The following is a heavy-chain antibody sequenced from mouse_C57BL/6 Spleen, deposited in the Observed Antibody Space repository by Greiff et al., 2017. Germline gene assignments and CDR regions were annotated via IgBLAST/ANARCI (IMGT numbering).Heavy chain of an antibody. CDR1: GYSITSGYY. D-gene: IGHD1-1*01. V-gene: IGHV3-6*01. Sequence: EVQLQQSGPGLVKPSQSLSLTCSVTGYSITSGYYWNWIRQFPGNKLEWMGYISYDGSNNYNPSLKNRISITRDTSKNQFFLKLNSVTTEDTATYYCARETTERAMDYWGQGTSVTVSS. J-gene: IGHJ4*01. CDR2: ISYDGSN. CDR3: ARETTERAMDY.